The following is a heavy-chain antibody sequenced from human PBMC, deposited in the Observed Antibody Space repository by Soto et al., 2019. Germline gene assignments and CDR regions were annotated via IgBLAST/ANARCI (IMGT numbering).Heavy chain of an antibody. J-gene: IGHJ5*02. CDR2: IYYIGIT. D-gene: IGHD2-2*01. Sequence: SETLSLTCTVSVGSINRYYWSWIRQPPGKGLEWIGYIYYIGITNYNPSLKIRVTISVDTSKNQFSLKLSSVTAADTAVYYCARSPDTSRYCSSTSCYRDWFDPWGQGTLVTVSS. CDR1: VGSINRYY. CDR3: ARSPDTSRYCSSTSCYRDWFDP. V-gene: IGHV4-59*01.